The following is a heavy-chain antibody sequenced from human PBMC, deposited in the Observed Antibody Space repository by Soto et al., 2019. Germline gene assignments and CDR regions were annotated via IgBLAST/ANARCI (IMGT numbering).Heavy chain of an antibody. D-gene: IGHD6-13*01. Sequence: EVQLVESGGGLVQPGGSLRLSCAASGFTVSSNYMSWVRQAPGKGLEWVSVIYSGGSTYYADSVKGRFTISRDNSKNTLYLQMNSLRAEDTAVYYCARDTRVGGYSSSWYRSDYYYGMDVWGQGTTVTVSS. CDR1: GFTVSSNY. CDR3: ARDTRVGGYSSSWYRSDYYYGMDV. CDR2: IYSGGST. V-gene: IGHV3-66*01. J-gene: IGHJ6*02.